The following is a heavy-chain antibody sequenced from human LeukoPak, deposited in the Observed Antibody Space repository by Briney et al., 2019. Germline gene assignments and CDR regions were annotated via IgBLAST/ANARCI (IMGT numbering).Heavy chain of an antibody. CDR3: ARSYYDYREIDY. CDR2: ISYSGRT. V-gene: IGHV4-39*01. J-gene: IGHJ4*02. Sequence: PSETLSLTRSVSGDSISTSRYYWGWIRQTPGKGLEWLGSISYSGRTFYNPSLKSLVTISVDTSNNQFSLNLYSVTGADTAVFYCARSYYDYREIDYWGQGTLVTVSS. D-gene: IGHD3-22*01. CDR1: GDSISTSRYY.